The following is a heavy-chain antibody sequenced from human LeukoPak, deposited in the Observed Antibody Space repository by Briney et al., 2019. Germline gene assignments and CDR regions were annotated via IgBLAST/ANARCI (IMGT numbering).Heavy chain of an antibody. CDR2: INSDNGNT. V-gene: IGHV1-3*01. D-gene: IGHD2-2*03. CDR3: SRSWIKDYYYGMDV. CDR1: GYTFTIFA. Sequence: GASVNVSSKASGYTFTIFATHWVRQARGQRLEWMGWINSDNGNTKCSQNLQGRVTITRDTSATTANMVLSRLRSEDTAAYYCSRSWIKDYYYGMDVWGKGTAVTVSS. J-gene: IGHJ6*04.